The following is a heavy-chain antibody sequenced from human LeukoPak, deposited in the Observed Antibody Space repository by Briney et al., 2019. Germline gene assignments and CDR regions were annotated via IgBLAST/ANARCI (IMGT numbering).Heavy chain of an antibody. Sequence: SETLSLTCTVSGVSISSYYWSWIRQPAGKGLEWIGRIYTSGSTNYNPSLKSRVTMSVDTSKNQFSLKLSSVTAADTAVYYCARDLIAAAGTNWFDPWGQGTLVTVSS. CDR2: IYTSGST. J-gene: IGHJ5*02. CDR1: GVSISSYY. V-gene: IGHV4-4*07. CDR3: ARDLIAAAGTNWFDP. D-gene: IGHD6-13*01.